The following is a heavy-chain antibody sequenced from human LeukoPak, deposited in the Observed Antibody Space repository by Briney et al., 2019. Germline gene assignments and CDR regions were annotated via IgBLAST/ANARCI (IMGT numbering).Heavy chain of an antibody. CDR3: ARARGSLWFGELFDY. CDR1: GFTFSSYA. Sequence: GGSLRLSCAGSGFTFSSYAMHWVRQAPGKGLEWVAVISYDGSNKYYADSVKGRFTISRDNSKNTLYLQMNSLRAEDTAVYYCARARGSLWFGELFDYWGQGTLVTVSS. J-gene: IGHJ4*02. D-gene: IGHD3-10*01. V-gene: IGHV3-30*04. CDR2: ISYDGSNK.